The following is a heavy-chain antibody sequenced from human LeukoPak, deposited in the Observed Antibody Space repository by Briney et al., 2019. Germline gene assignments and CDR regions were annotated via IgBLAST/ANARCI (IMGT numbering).Heavy chain of an antibody. CDR1: GFTFSSYA. V-gene: IGHV3-23*01. D-gene: IGHD2-8*02. J-gene: IGHJ4*02. Sequence: PGRSLRLSCAASGFTFSSYAMSWVRQAPGKGLEWVSAISGSGGSTYYADSVKGRFTISRDNSKNTLYLQMNSLRAEDTAVYYCAKTPRIWSASTGVYYFDYWGQGTLVTVSS. CDR2: ISGSGGST. CDR3: AKTPRIWSASTGVYYFDY.